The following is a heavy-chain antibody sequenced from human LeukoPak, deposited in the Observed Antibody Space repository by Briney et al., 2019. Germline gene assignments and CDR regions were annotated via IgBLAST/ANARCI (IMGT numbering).Heavy chain of an antibody. CDR1: GGSFSGYY. CDR3: ARVLYNWNDPDYFDY. Sequence: SETLSLTCAVYGGSFSGYYWSWIRQPPGKGLEWIGEINHSGSTNYNPSLKSRVTISVDTSKNQFSLKLSSVTAADTAVYYCARVLYNWNDPDYFDYWGQGTLVTVSS. D-gene: IGHD1-20*01. CDR2: INHSGST. V-gene: IGHV4-34*01. J-gene: IGHJ4*02.